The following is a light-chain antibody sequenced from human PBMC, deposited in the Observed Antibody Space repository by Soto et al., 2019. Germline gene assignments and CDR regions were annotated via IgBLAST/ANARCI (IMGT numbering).Light chain of an antibody. V-gene: IGLV2-18*02. J-gene: IGLJ1*01. CDR2: EVS. CDR3: SSYTSSSTSLYV. CDR1: SSDVGSYNR. Sequence: QSALTQPPSVSGSPGQSVTISCTGTSSDVGSYNRVSWYQQPPGTAPKLMIYEVSNRPSGVPDRFSGSKSGNTASLTISGLQAEDEADYYCSSYTSSSTSLYVFGTGTKVT.